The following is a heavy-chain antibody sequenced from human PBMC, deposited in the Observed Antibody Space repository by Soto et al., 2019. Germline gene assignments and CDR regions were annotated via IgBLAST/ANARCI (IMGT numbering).Heavy chain of an antibody. V-gene: IGHV3-11*01. CDR2: ISNSGSDI. D-gene: IGHD2-8*01. CDR1: GFTFGDYY. J-gene: IGHJ4*02. CDR3: ANDITYWKNGVCYFSEHGIY. Sequence: GGSLRLSCEASGFTFGDYYMNWIRQAPGKGLEWVSYISNSGSDIDYADSVQGRFTISRDNTKNSLYLQMNSLRAEDTAVYYCANDITYWKNGVCYFSEHGIYWGQGALVTVSS.